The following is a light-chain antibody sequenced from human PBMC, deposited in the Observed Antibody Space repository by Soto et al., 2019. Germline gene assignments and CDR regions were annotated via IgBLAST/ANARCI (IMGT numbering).Light chain of an antibody. CDR1: QSVSSN. J-gene: IGKJ1*01. CDR3: QQYNKWPVT. V-gene: IGKV3-15*01. CDR2: GAS. Sequence: EIVMTQSPATLSVSLGERATLSCRASQSVSSNLAWYQQKPGQPPKLLIYGASTRATGIPVRFSGSGSGTEFTLTISSLQSEDFAVYYCQQYNKWPVTFGQGTKVEIK.